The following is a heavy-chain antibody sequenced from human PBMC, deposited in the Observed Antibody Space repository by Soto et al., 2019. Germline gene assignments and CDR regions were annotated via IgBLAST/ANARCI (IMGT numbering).Heavy chain of an antibody. J-gene: IGHJ4*02. V-gene: IGHV3-7*01. Sequence: GGSLRLSCAASGFTFRNFWMDWVRQAPGKGLEWVANINPDGGEKHYVDSVRGRFTISRDNAQNSLYLHMSRLTAEDSALYYCSRSLDSWGQGTRVTVSS. CDR2: INPDGGEK. CDR3: SRSLDS. CDR1: GFTFRNFW.